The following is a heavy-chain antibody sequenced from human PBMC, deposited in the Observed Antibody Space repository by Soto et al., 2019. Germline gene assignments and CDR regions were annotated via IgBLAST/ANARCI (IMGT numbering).Heavy chain of an antibody. V-gene: IGHV6-1*01. CDR3: AKGDNLGPKTGYAFDP. J-gene: IGHJ5*02. CDR1: GDSVPSNTAS. Sequence: SQTLSLTCAISGDSVPSNTASWNWIRQSPSRGLEWLGRTYFRSKWYNDYAVSVKSRIIINPDTSNNQFSLQLNSVTPEDTAVYFCAKGDNLGPKTGYAFDPWGQGIMVTVSS. D-gene: IGHD5-12*01. CDR2: TYFRSKWYN.